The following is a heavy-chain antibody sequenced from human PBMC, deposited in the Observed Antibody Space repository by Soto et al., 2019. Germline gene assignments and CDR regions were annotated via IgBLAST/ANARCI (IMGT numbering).Heavy chain of an antibody. CDR1: GFTFSSYG. CDR2: ISYDGSNK. D-gene: IGHD3-3*01. J-gene: IGHJ4*02. CDR3: AKDAVTIFGVAE. V-gene: IGHV3-30*18. Sequence: QAGGSLRLSCAASGFTFSSYGMHWVRQAPGKGLEWVAVISYDGSNKYYADSVKGRFTISRDNSKNTLYLQMNSLRAEDTAVYYCAKDAVTIFGVAEWGQGTLVTVSS.